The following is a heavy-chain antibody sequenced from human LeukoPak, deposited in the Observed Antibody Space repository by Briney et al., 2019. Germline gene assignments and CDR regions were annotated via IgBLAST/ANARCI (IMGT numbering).Heavy chain of an antibody. Sequence: ASVKVSCKASGYTFTSYGISWVRQAPGQGLEWMGWISAYNGNTNYAQKLQGRVTMTTDTSTSTAYMELRSLRSDDTAVYYCARVGIAAAGTCLRWFDPWGQGTLVTVSS. CDR2: ISAYNGNT. D-gene: IGHD6-13*01. V-gene: IGHV1-18*04. CDR1: GYTFTSYG. J-gene: IGHJ5*02. CDR3: ARVGIAAAGTCLRWFDP.